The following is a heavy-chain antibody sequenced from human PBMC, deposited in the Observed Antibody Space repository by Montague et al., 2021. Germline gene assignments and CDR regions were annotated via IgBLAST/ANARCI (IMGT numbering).Heavy chain of an antibody. J-gene: IGHJ4*02. Sequence: SETLSLTCAVSGGFFSAYYWNWIRQPPGKGLEWIAEIHHSVITYYNPSLNSRLTISLDTAKNQFTIKLNSVTAADTAGYFCARRSRLKSPVDYWGQGTLVTVSS. CDR3: ARRSRLKSPVDY. CDR1: GGFFSAYY. V-gene: IGHV4-34*01. CDR2: IHHSVIT.